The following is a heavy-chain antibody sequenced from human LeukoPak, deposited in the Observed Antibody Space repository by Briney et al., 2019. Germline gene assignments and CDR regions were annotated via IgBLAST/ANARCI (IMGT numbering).Heavy chain of an antibody. D-gene: IGHD6-13*01. CDR3: ARGYWAYGMDV. Sequence: SQTLSLTCAISGDSVSSTTTAWNWITQSPSRGLEWLGRTYYTSKWITDYAVSVKGRITVNPNTSNNQFSLQLNSVTPEDTAVYYCARGYWAYGMDVWGPGTTVTVSS. V-gene: IGHV6-1*01. J-gene: IGHJ6*02. CDR1: GDSVSSTTTA. CDR2: TYYTSKWIT.